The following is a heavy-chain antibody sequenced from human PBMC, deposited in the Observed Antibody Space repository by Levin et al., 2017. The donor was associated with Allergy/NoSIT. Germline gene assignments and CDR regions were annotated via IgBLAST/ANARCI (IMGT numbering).Heavy chain of an antibody. CDR1: GGSINNYY. V-gene: IGHV4-59*12. J-gene: IGHJ2*01. CDR3: AREVTSPGYLDL. D-gene: IGHD2-21*02. CDR2: VSYSGTT. Sequence: NPSETLSLTCTVSGGSINNYYYTWIRQPPGKALEWIGYVSYSGTTNYNPSLKSRVTISVDTSKNQFSLRLTSVTAADTAVYYCAREVTSPGYLDLWGRGSLVTVSS.